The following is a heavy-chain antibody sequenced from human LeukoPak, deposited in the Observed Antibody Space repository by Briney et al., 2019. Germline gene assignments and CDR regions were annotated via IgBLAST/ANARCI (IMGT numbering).Heavy chain of an antibody. CDR1: GFSFSGYW. CDR3: ARGGVSCYSCFDY. V-gene: IGHV3-7*01. Sequence: GGTLRLSCAVSGFSFSGYWLSWVRQAPGKGLEWMANIKQGGSEKYNVASLKGRFTISRDNAKNSLYLQMNSLRAEDTAVYYCARGGVSCYSCFDYLGQGTLVTVSS. D-gene: IGHD2-15*01. J-gene: IGHJ4*02. CDR2: IKQGGSEK.